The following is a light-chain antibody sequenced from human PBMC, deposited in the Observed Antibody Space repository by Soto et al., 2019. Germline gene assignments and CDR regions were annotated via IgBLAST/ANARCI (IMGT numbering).Light chain of an antibody. J-gene: IGKJ5*01. CDR3: QQYDNWPIT. V-gene: IGKV3-15*01. CDR2: GAS. CDR1: QSVSNN. Sequence: LVLAQSQATVSVSTGERATLSFRASQSVSNNYLAWYQQKHGQAPRLLIYGASSRATDIPGRFSGSGSGTEFTLTISSLQSEDCAVYYCQQYDNWPITFGQGTRLEIK.